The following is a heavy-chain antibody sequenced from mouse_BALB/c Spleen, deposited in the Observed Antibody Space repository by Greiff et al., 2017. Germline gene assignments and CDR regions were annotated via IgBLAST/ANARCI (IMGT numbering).Heavy chain of an antibody. CDR1: GFTFSSYT. CDR2: ISSGGSYT. CDR3: TRDDNYYGSSYWYFDV. Sequence: EVKLEESGGGLVKPGGSLKLSCAASGFTFSSYTMSWVRQTPEKRLEWVATISSGGSYTYYPDSVKGRFTISRDNAKHTLYLQMSSLKSEDTAMYYCTRDDNYYGSSYWYFDVWGAGTTVTVSS. V-gene: IGHV5-6-4*01. D-gene: IGHD1-1*01. J-gene: IGHJ1*01.